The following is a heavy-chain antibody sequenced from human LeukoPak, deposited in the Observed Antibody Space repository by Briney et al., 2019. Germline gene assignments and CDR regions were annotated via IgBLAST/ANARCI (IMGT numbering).Heavy chain of an antibody. D-gene: IGHD1-1*01. CDR1: GFIFGDSA. J-gene: IGHJ4*02. Sequence: LPGGSLRLSCSASGFIFGDSAMSWFRQAPGKGLEWVGFISNKFYGGTTEYAASVKGRFIISRDDSRNIAYLQMNSLKSDDTAVYYCSRDSHGHDPRNSFDYWGQGTLVTVSS. V-gene: IGHV3-49*03. CDR2: ISNKFYGGTT. CDR3: SRDSHGHDPRNSFDY.